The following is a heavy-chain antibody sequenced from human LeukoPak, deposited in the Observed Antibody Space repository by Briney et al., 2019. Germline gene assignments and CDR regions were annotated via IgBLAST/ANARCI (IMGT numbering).Heavy chain of an antibody. Sequence: ASVKVSCKASGYTFTSYGISWVRQAPGQGLEWMGWISAYNGNTNYAQKLQGRVTMTTDTSTSTAYMELRSLRSGDTAVYYCARNPLRPDYDYVWGSYRQEYYFDYWGQGTLVTVSS. J-gene: IGHJ4*02. CDR2: ISAYNGNT. CDR3: ARNPLRPDYDYVWGSYRQEYYFDY. V-gene: IGHV1-18*04. CDR1: GYTFTSYG. D-gene: IGHD3-16*02.